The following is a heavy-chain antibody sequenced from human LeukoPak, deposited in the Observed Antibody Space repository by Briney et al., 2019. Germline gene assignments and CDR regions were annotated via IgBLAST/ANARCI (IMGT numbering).Heavy chain of an antibody. J-gene: IGHJ4*02. CDR2: ISYDGSNK. V-gene: IGHV3-30*03. Sequence: PGGSLRLSCAASGFTFSNCGMHWVRQAPGKGLEWVAVISYDGSNKYYADSVRGRFTISRDNSKNTLSLQMNSLRGEDTAVYYCARGQQRIDYWGQGTLVTVSS. CDR1: GFTFSNCG. CDR3: ARGQQRIDY. D-gene: IGHD6-13*01.